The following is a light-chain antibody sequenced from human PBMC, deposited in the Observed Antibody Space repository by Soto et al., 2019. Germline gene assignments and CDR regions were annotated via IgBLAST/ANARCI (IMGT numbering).Light chain of an antibody. CDR1: QTVTDN. J-gene: IGKJ5*01. Sequence: EIVLTQSPATLSLSPGERATLSCRASQTVTDNLAWYQQKPGQPPRLLIYGASTRASGIPARFSGSGSGTDFTLTISSLQSEDFASYYCQQYHNWPITFGQGTRLEIK. CDR2: GAS. CDR3: QQYHNWPIT. V-gene: IGKV3-15*01.